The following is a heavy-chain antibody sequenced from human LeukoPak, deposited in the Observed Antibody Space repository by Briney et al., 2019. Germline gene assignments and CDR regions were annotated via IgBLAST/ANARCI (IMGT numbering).Heavy chain of an antibody. V-gene: IGHV3-30-3*01. J-gene: IGHJ6*02. Sequence: GRSLRLSCAASGFTFSSYAMHWVRQAPGKGLEWVAVISYDGSNKYYADSVKGRFTISRDDSKNTLYLQMNSLRAEDTAVYYCAKEGSLVVVPDYYYYYGMDVWGQGTTVTVSS. CDR1: GFTFSSYA. CDR3: AKEGSLVVVPDYYYYYGMDV. CDR2: ISYDGSNK. D-gene: IGHD2-2*01.